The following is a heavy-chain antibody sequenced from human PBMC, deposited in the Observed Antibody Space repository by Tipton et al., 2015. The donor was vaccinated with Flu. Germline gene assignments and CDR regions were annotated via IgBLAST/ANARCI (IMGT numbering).Heavy chain of an antibody. CDR1: GYSISSGYF. CDR3: ARLSYYDVDLKNFYFDY. V-gene: IGHV4-38-2*01. CDR2: VHHGGSN. J-gene: IGHJ4*02. Sequence: TLSLTCAVSGYSISSGYFWGWIRQSPGKGLEWIGSVHHGGSNDYNPSLKSQVTISLDTSKNQLSLKLNSVTAADTAVYYCARLSYYDVDLKNFYFDYWGQGALVTVSS. D-gene: IGHD3-10*02.